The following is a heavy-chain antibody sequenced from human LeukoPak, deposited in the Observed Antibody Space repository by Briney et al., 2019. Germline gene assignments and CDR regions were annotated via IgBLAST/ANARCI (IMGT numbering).Heavy chain of an antibody. J-gene: IGHJ4*02. CDR2: ISSSSSYI. CDR3: ARESDGYNHFDY. Sequence: GGSLRLSCAASGFTFSSYSMNWVRQAPGKGLEWVSSISSSSSYIYYADSVKGRFTISRDNAKNSLYLQMNSLRAEDTAVYYCARESDGYNHFDYWGQGTLVTVSS. V-gene: IGHV3-21*01. CDR1: GFTFSSYS. D-gene: IGHD5-24*01.